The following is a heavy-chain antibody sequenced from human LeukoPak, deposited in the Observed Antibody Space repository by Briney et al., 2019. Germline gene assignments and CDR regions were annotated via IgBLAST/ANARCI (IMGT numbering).Heavy chain of an antibody. CDR2: INNVASHI. V-gene: IGHV3-21*01. D-gene: IGHD2/OR15-2a*01. J-gene: IGHJ4*02. CDR3: TRDATYYLRYGYFDY. CDR1: GFTFSSYA. Sequence: GGSLRLSCAASGFTFSSYAMSWVRQAPGKGLEWVSSINNVASHIYYAGSVRGRFTISRDNAKNSVYLQMNSLRAEDTAVYYCTRDATYYLRYGYFDYWGQGTLVTVSS.